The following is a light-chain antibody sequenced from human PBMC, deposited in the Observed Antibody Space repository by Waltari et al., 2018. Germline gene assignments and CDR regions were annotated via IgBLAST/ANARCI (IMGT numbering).Light chain of an antibody. V-gene: IGLV2-14*01. CDR3: TSYTSRHTLV. CDR2: DVN. Sequence: QSALTQPASVSGSPGQSITISCTGSSLDVGGYDFVSWYRQHPGKAPQVVIFDVNNRPSGVSERVSGSKSGNTASLTISGLQAEDEGDYYCTSYTSRHTLVFGGGTKVTVL. J-gene: IGLJ1*01. CDR1: SLDVGGYDF.